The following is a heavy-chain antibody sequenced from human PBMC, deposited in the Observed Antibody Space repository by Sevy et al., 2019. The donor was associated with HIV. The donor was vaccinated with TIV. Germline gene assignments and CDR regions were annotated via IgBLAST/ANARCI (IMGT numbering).Heavy chain of an antibody. CDR1: GFIFSSYW. V-gene: IGHV3-7*04. CDR2: IKQDGSEK. Sequence: GGSLRLSCAASGFIFSSYWMSWVRQTPGKGLEWVANIKQDGSEKNYVDSVKGRFTISRDNAKNSLYLQMNRLRVEETAVFYCGRAGGAWGQGALVTVSS. J-gene: IGHJ5*02. CDR3: GRAGGA. D-gene: IGHD3-16*01.